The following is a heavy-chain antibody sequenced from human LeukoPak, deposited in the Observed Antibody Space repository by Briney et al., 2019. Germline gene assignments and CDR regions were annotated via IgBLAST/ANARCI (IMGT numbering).Heavy chain of an antibody. CDR3: ARQGGDILTGYLDY. Sequence: GGSLRLSCATSGFTFSDYYMSWIRQAPGKGLEWVSYISSSGTYINSANSVKGRFTISRDYPKNSLYLQMSSLRAEDTAVYYCARQGGDILTGYLDYWGQGTLVTVSS. CDR2: ISSSGTYI. D-gene: IGHD3-9*01. V-gene: IGHV3-11*03. CDR1: GFTFSDYY. J-gene: IGHJ4*02.